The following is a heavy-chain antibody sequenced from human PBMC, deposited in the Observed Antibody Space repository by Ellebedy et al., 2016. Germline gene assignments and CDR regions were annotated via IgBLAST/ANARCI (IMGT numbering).Heavy chain of an antibody. Sequence: GESLKISCAASGFNINSYWMNWVRQAPGKGLEWVATMKEDGSAKYYVDSVKGRCTISRDNAQNSLFLEMNDLRVEDTALYYCVRDQGYCTGGACYARFDYWGQGVLVTVSS. CDR1: GFNINSYW. V-gene: IGHV3-7*01. CDR3: VRDQGYCTGGACYARFDY. J-gene: IGHJ4*02. CDR2: MKEDGSAK. D-gene: IGHD2-8*02.